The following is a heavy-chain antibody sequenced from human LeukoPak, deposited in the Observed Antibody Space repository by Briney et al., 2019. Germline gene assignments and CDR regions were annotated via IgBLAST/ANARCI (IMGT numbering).Heavy chain of an antibody. CDR3: ARGELGYYYYMDV. J-gene: IGHJ6*03. CDR1: GFTVSSNY. D-gene: IGHD1-7*01. Sequence: GGSLRLSCAASGFTVSSNYMSWVRQAPGKGLEWVSVIYSGGSTYYADSVKGRFTISRDNSKNTLYLQMNSLRAEDTAVYYCARGELGYYYYMDVWGKGTTVTISS. V-gene: IGHV3-66*01. CDR2: IYSGGST.